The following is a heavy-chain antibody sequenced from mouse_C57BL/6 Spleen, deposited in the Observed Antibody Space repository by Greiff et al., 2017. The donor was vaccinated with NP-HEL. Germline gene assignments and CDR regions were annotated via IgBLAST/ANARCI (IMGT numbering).Heavy chain of an antibody. V-gene: IGHV5-9-1*02. Sequence: EVKLLESGEGLVKPGGSLKLSCAASGFTFSSYAMSWVRQTPEKRLEWVAYISSGGGYIYYADTVKGRFTIARDNARNTLYLQMSSLKAEDTAMYYCTRVGFDDWGKGTTLTVSS. CDR2: ISSGGGYI. CDR1: GFTFSSYA. J-gene: IGHJ2*01. CDR3: TRVGFDD.